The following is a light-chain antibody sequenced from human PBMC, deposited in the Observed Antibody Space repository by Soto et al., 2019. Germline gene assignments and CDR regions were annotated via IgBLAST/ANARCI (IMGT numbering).Light chain of an antibody. CDR1: QNVGNH. V-gene: IGKV1-39*01. Sequence: DIQLTQSPSSLSASVGDRVSIPCRASQNVGNHLNWYRQKPGKAPKLLVSRASSLQSGVTSGFSGSGSGTDFTLTISSLQTEDFAPYYCQQTFHSPPTFGQGTRVEVK. CDR2: RAS. CDR3: QQTFHSPPT. J-gene: IGKJ1*01.